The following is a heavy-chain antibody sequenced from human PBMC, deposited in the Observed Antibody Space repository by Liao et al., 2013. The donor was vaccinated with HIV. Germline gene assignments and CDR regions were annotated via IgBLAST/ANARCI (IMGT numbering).Heavy chain of an antibody. J-gene: IGHJ3*01. D-gene: IGHD1-1*01. CDR3: ARRSHWKSENFDV. CDR1: GGSISSYY. Sequence: QVQLQESGPGLVKPSETLSLTCTVSGGSISSYYWSWIRQPAGKGLEWIGRIYSSGSANYNPSLKSRVAISMDTSNNQFSLTLRSVTAADTAVYFCARRSHWKSENFDVWGQGTVVTVSS. V-gene: IGHV4-4*07. CDR2: IYSSGSA.